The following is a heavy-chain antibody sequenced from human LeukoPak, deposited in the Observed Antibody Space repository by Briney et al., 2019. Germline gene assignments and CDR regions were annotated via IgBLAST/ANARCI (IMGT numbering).Heavy chain of an antibody. J-gene: IGHJ6*02. CDR2: INHSGST. CDR3: ARGSSVLWFGELFPNYYYGMDV. V-gene: IGHV4-34*01. Sequence: SETLSLTCAVYGGSFSGYYWSWIRQPPGKGLEWIGEINHSGSTNYNPSLKSRVTISVDTSKNQFSLKLSSVTAAGTAVYYCARGSSVLWFGELFPNYYYGMDVWGQGTTVTVSS. D-gene: IGHD3-10*01. CDR1: GGSFSGYY.